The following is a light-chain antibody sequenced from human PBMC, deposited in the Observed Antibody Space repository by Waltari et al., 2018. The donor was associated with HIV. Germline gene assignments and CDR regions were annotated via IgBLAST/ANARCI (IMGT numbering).Light chain of an antibody. J-gene: IGKJ1*01. CDR2: WAS. CDR3: QQYDNSPLT. Sequence: DIVMTQSPDSLAVSLGERATINCKSSQSVLHSSNNKNYLAWYQQKPGQPPDLLIYWASTRESGVPDRFSGSGSGTDFTLTISSLQAEDVAVYYCQQYDNSPLTFGQGTKVEIK. V-gene: IGKV4-1*01. CDR1: QSVLHSSNNKNY.